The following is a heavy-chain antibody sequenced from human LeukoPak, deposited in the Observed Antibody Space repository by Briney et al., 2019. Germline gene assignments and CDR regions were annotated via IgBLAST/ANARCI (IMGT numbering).Heavy chain of an antibody. CDR2: ISGSGGST. CDR3: AKASRPAVAGN. CDR1: GFTFSSYA. J-gene: IGHJ4*02. D-gene: IGHD6-19*01. Sequence: GGSLRVSCAASGFTFSSYAMSWVRQAPGKGLEWVSAISGSGGSTYYADSVKGRFTISRDNSKNTLYLQMNSLRAEDTAVYYCAKASRPAVAGNWGQGTLVTVSS. V-gene: IGHV3-23*01.